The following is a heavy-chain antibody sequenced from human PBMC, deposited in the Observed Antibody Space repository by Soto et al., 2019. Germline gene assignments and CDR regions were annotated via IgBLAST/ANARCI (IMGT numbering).Heavy chain of an antibody. CDR1: GYSFATYG. D-gene: IGHD3-22*01. J-gene: IGHJ4*02. CDR2: ISAHNGDT. V-gene: IGHV1-18*04. CDR3: ATEPIYYNDGSGYYPLGH. Sequence: ASVKVSCKASGYSFATYGFSWVRQAPGQGLECVGWISAHNGDTHYSQKFQGRVTLTTDTSTNTGYMELRSLTSDDTAVFFCATEPIYYNDGSGYYPLGHWGQGTLVTVSS.